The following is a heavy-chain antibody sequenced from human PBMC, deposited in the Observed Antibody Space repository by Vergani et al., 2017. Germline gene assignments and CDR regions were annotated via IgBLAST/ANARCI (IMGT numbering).Heavy chain of an antibody. D-gene: IGHD3-3*01. V-gene: IGHV4-38-2*01. CDR1: GYSISSGYY. J-gene: IGHJ4*02. Sequence: QVQLQESGPGLVKPSETLSLTCAVSGYSISSGYYWGWIRQPPGKGLEWIGEINHSGSTNYNPSLKSRVTISVDTSKNQFSLKLSSVTAADTAVYYCARTANYDFWSGSRTPFDYWGQGTLVTVSS. CDR2: INHSGST. CDR3: ARTANYDFWSGSRTPFDY.